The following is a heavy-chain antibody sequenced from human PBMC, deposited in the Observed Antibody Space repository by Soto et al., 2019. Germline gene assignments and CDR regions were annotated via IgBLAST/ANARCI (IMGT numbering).Heavy chain of an antibody. Sequence: QVQLQESGPGLVKPSATLSLTCAVSGVSISSNNWWSWVRQPPGKGLEWIGEIYHSGSTNYNPSLKSRVTIAVDKSKNQFSLKLSSMTAADTAVYYCATLKTWPIFGPYNWFDPWGQGTLVTVSS. V-gene: IGHV4-4*02. CDR3: ATLKTWPIFGPYNWFDP. CDR2: IYHSGST. D-gene: IGHD3-3*01. J-gene: IGHJ5*02. CDR1: GVSISSNNW.